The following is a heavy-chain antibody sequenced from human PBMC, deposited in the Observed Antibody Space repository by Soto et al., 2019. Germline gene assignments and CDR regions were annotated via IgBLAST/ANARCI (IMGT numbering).Heavy chain of an antibody. CDR2: IWYDGSNK. CDR1: GFTFSSYG. V-gene: IGHV3-33*01. CDR3: ARGVAAAAGRAGYYYGMDV. J-gene: IGHJ6*02. Sequence: GGSLRLSCAASGFTFSSYGMHWVRQAPGKGLEWVAVIWYDGSNKYYADSVKGRFTISRDNSKNTLYLQMNSLRAEDTAVYYCARGVAAAAGRAGYYYGMDVWGQGTTVTVSS. D-gene: IGHD6-13*01.